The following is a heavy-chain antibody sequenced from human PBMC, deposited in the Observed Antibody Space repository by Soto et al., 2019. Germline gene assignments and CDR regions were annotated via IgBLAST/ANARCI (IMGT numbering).Heavy chain of an antibody. V-gene: IGHV3-23*01. CDR2: ISGSGGST. D-gene: IGHD3-22*01. Sequence: EVQLLESGGGLVQPGGSLRLSCAVSGFTFSSYAMSWVRQAPGKGLEWVSTISGSGGSTYYADSVKGRFTISRDNSKKALYVQMNSLRAEDTAVYYCAKERGDSGYSPIDYWGQGTMVTVSS. CDR1: GFTFSSYA. CDR3: AKERGDSGYSPIDY. J-gene: IGHJ4*02.